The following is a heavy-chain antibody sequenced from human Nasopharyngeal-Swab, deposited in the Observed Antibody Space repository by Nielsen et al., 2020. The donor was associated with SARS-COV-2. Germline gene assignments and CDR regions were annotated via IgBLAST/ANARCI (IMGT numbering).Heavy chain of an antibody. CDR3: ARSHKGYSYGYTNYYGMDV. Sequence: GGSLRLSCAASGFTFSDYYMSWIRPAPGKGLEWVSYISSSGSTIYYADSVKGRFTISRDNAKNSLYLQMNSLRAEDTAVYYCARSHKGYSYGYTNYYGMDVWGQGTTVTVSS. CDR2: ISSSGSTI. D-gene: IGHD5-18*01. J-gene: IGHJ6*02. V-gene: IGHV3-11*01. CDR1: GFTFSDYY.